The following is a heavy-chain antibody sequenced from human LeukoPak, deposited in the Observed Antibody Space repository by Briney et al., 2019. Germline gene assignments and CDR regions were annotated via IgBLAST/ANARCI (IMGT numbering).Heavy chain of an antibody. J-gene: IGHJ5*02. CDR3: ARYGGASWFDT. CDR2: IRKDGSEK. Sequence: GGSLRLSCAASGFTFSSYGMSWVRQAPGKGLEWVANIRKDGSEKYYVDSVKGRFTISRDNAKNSLDLQMNSLRAEDTAVYYCARYGGASWFDTWGQGTLVTVSS. D-gene: IGHD4/OR15-4a*01. V-gene: IGHV3-7*01. CDR1: GFTFSSYG.